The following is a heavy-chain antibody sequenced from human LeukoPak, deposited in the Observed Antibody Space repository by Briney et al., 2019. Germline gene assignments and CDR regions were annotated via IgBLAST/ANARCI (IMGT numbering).Heavy chain of an antibody. Sequence: QPGRSLRLSCAASGFSFSSYGIHWVRQAPGKGLEWVAVIGYDGSNKYYADSVKGRFTISRDNSKNTLYLQMNSLRAEDTAVYYCAKGREGIAAAGVRGGGFDYWGQGTLVTVSS. D-gene: IGHD6-13*01. V-gene: IGHV3-30*18. CDR3: AKGREGIAAAGVRGGGFDY. CDR2: IGYDGSNK. CDR1: GFSFSSYG. J-gene: IGHJ4*02.